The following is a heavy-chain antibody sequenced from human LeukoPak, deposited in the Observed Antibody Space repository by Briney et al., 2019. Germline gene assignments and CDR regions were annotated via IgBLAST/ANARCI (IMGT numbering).Heavy chain of an antibody. CDR3: ARRRYSGSSQHFDY. J-gene: IGHJ4*02. CDR1: GFTFSNYW. V-gene: IGHV3-74*01. CDR2: INSDGINT. D-gene: IGHD1-26*01. Sequence: GGSLRLSCAASGFTFSNYWMHWVRQAPGKGLVWVSRINSDGINTSYADSVKGRFTISRDNAKNSLYLQMNSLRAEDTAVYYCARRRYSGSSQHFDYWGQGTLVTVSS.